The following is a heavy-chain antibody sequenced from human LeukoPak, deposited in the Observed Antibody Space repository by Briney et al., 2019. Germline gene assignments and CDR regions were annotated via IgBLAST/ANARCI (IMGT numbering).Heavy chain of an antibody. CDR3: TYWGGAWGLDF. Sequence: GGSLRLSCAASGLNFRKSWMTWVRQAPGRGLEWVASIRDDGSENFYVDSVKGRFTISRDNAKNSLYLQMNSLRAEDTAVYYCTYWGGAWGLDFWGQGILVSVSS. D-gene: IGHD7-27*01. CDR2: IRDDGSEN. J-gene: IGHJ4*02. V-gene: IGHV3-7*01. CDR1: GLNFRKSW.